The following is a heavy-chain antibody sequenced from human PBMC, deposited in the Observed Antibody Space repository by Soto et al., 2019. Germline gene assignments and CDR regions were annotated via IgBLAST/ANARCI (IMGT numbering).Heavy chain of an antibody. Sequence: SVKVSCKASGGTFSSYAISWVRQAPGQGLEWMGGIIPIFGTANYAQKFQGRVTITADKSTSTDYMELSSLGSEDTAVYYCARDQDDHSSPRGMDVWGQGTKVTVSS. CDR2: IIPIFGTA. CDR3: ARDQDDHSSPRGMDV. J-gene: IGHJ6*02. CDR1: GGTFSSYA. D-gene: IGHD4-4*01. V-gene: IGHV1-69*06.